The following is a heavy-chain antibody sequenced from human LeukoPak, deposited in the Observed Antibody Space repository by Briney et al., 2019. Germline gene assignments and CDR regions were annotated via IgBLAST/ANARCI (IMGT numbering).Heavy chain of an antibody. CDR2: ITSSSDTI. D-gene: IGHD3-3*01. Sequence: PGGSLRLSCAASGFSFSSYNMIWVRQAPGKGLECISYITSSSDTIHYADSVKGRFAVSRDNVKNLLYLQMNSLRVEDKGLYYCARVVFGVAGEDYWGQGTLVSVSS. CDR1: GFSFSSYN. J-gene: IGHJ4*02. CDR3: ARVVFGVAGEDY. V-gene: IGHV3-48*01.